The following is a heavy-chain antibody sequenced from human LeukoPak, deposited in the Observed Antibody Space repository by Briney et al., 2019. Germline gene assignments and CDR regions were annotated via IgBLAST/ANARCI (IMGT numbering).Heavy chain of an antibody. CDR1: GNIFTNNW. CDR2: VYPGDSET. Sequence: GESLKISCKGSGNIFTNNWIGWVRQMPEKGLEWMGIVYPGDSETRYSPSSQGHVTISADKSISTASLHWSSLKASDTAVYYCARRRRGYGTSYFDAWGQGTLVTVSS. J-gene: IGHJ4*02. D-gene: IGHD5-12*01. CDR3: ARRRRGYGTSYFDA. V-gene: IGHV5-51*01.